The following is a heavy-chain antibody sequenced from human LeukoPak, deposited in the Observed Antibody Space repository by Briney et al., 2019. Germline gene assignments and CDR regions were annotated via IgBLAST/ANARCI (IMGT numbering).Heavy chain of an antibody. CDR2: ISYDGSNK. CDR3: ARRKAGPHAFDI. J-gene: IGHJ3*02. D-gene: IGHD6-19*01. CDR1: GFTXXXXA. Sequence: XGGXXRLSXAXXGFTXXXXAMHXXRXXRGKXLEWVAVISYDGSNKYYADSVKGRFTTSRDNSKNMLYLQMNSLRAEDTAVYYCARRKAGPHAFDIWGQGTMVTVSS. V-gene: IGHV3-30-3*01.